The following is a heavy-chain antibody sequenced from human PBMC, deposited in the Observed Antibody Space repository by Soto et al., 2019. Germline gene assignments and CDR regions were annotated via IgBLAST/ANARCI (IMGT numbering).Heavy chain of an antibody. V-gene: IGHV4-38-2*01. J-gene: IGHJ4*02. D-gene: IGHD3-22*01. CDR2: INHSGST. CDR3: ARQYPPPITMIVVVITRSGGYFDY. Sequence: PSETLSLTCAVSGYSISSGYYWGWIRQPPGKGLEWIGEINHSGSTNYNPSLKSRVTISVDTSKNQFSLKLSSVTAADTAVYYCARQYPPPITMIVVVITRSGGYFDYWGQGTLVTVSS. CDR1: GYSISSGYY.